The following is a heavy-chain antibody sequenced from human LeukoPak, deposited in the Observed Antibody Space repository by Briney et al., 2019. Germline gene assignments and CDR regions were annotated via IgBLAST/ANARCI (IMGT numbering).Heavy chain of an antibody. CDR2: IWYDGSNK. J-gene: IGHJ4*02. D-gene: IGHD5-12*01. CDR3: ARDQLAYSGYDTLFDY. CDR1: GFTFSSYA. V-gene: IGHV3-33*01. Sequence: GGSLRLSCAASGFTFSSYAMHWVRQAPGKGLEWVAVIWYDGSNKYYADSVKGRFTISRDNSKNTLYLQLNSLRPEDTAVYYCARDQLAYSGYDTLFDYWGQGTLVTVSS.